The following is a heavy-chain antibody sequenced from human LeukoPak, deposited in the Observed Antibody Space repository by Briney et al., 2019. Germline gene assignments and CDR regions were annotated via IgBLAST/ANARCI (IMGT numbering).Heavy chain of an antibody. V-gene: IGHV1-2*02. CDR3: ARAHHYFGSGHDY. J-gene: IGHJ4*02. CDR2: INPDSGAT. D-gene: IGHD3-10*01. Sequence: ASMKVSCKTSGYTFTGYYMHWLRQAPGQGLEWMGRINPDSGATNYAQKFQGRVTLTRDTSISTAYMELSGLRSDDTAVYYCARAHHYFGSGHDYWGQGTLVTVSS. CDR1: GYTFTGYY.